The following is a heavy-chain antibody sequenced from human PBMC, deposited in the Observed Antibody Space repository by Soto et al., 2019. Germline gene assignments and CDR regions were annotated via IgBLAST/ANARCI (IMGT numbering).Heavy chain of an antibody. Sequence: PSETLSLTCAVYDGSFSGYYWSWIRQPPGKGLEWIGEINHSGSTNYNPSLKSRVTISVDTSKNQFSLKLSSVTAADTAVYYCSRVKGYCCFSSCYFLGYYMDFWGKGTTVTVSS. CDR1: DGSFSGYY. CDR3: SRVKGYCCFSSCYFLGYYMDF. V-gene: IGHV4-34*01. D-gene: IGHD2-2*01. CDR2: INHSGST. J-gene: IGHJ6*03.